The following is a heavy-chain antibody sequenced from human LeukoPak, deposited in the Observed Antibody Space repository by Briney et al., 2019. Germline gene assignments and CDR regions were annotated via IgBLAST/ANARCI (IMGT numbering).Heavy chain of an antibody. CDR2: INPNSGGT. CDR1: GYTFTGYY. CDR3: ARSGGTAFYYDFWSGYYPPGYFDY. J-gene: IGHJ4*02. V-gene: IGHV1-2*02. D-gene: IGHD3-3*01. Sequence: GASVKVSCKASGYTFTGYYMHWVRQAPGQGLEWMGWINPNSGGTNYAQKFQDRVTMTRDTSISTAYMELSRLRSDDTAVYYCARSGGTAFYYDFWSGYYPPGYFDYWGQGTLVTVSS.